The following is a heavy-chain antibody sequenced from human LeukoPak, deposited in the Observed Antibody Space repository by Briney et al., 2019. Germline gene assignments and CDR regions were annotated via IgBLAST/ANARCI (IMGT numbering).Heavy chain of an antibody. CDR1: GGTFSSYA. Sequence: SVKVSCKASGGTFSSYAISWVRQAPGQGLEWMGGIIPIFGTANYAQKFQGRVTITADESTSTAYMELSSLRSEDTAVYYCARAYHYYDSSGYYCDYWGQGTLVTVSS. CDR2: IIPIFGTA. CDR3: ARAYHYYDSSGYYCDY. D-gene: IGHD3-22*01. V-gene: IGHV1-69*13. J-gene: IGHJ4*02.